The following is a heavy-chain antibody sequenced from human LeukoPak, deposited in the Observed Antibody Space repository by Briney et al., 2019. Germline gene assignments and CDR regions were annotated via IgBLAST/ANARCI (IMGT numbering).Heavy chain of an antibody. CDR1: GFTFSTYA. D-gene: IGHD3-10*01. CDR2: ISGSGGST. J-gene: IGHJ3*02. Sequence: GGALRLSCAASGFTFSTYAMSWVRQAPGKGLEWVSTISGSGGSTYYADSVKGRFTISRDNSKNTLYLQMNSLRAEDTAVYYCAKSYGSGSYYNKGAFDIWGQRTMVTVSS. V-gene: IGHV3-23*01. CDR3: AKSYGSGSYYNKGAFDI.